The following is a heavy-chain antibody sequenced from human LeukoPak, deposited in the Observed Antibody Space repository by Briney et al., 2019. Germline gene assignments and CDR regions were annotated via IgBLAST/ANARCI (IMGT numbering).Heavy chain of an antibody. D-gene: IGHD3-22*01. V-gene: IGHV1-58*02. CDR1: GFTFTSSA. Sequence: SVKVSCKASGFTFTSSAMQWVRQARGQRLEWIGWIVVGSGNTNYAQKFQEGVTITRDMSTSTAYMELSSLRSEDTAVYYCAAAGPPYYYDSSGYYYYYGMDVWGQGTTVTVSS. CDR3: AAAGPPYYYDSSGYYYYYGMDV. CDR2: IVVGSGNT. J-gene: IGHJ6*02.